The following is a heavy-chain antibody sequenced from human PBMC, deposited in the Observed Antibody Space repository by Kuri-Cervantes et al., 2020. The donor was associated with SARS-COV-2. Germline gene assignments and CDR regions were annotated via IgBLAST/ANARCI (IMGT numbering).Heavy chain of an antibody. J-gene: IGHJ3*02. V-gene: IGHV3-30-3*01. CDR2: ISYDGSNK. CDR3: AKDLITMIVVVTYGGFDI. D-gene: IGHD3-22*01. CDR1: GFTFSSYA. Sequence: GGSLRLSCAASGFTFSSYAMHWVRQAPGKGLEWVAVISYDGSNKYYADSVKGRFTISRDNSKNTLYLRMNSLRAEDTAVYYCAKDLITMIVVVTYGGFDIWGQGTMVTVSS.